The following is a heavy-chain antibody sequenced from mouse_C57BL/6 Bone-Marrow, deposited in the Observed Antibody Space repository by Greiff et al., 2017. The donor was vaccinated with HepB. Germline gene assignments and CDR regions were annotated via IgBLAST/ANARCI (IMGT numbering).Heavy chain of an antibody. CDR3: AREIMITTVEAEEFAD. V-gene: IGHV5-4*01. CDR1: GFTFSSYA. D-gene: IGHD1-1*01. J-gene: IGHJ3*01. Sequence: EVQVVESGGGLVKPGGSLKLSCAASGFTFSSYAMSWVRQTPEKRLEWVATISDGGSDTYYPDNVKGRFTISRDNAKNNLYLQRSHLTSEDTAMYYGAREIMITTVEAEEFADWGQGTLVTVAA. CDR2: ISDGGSDT.